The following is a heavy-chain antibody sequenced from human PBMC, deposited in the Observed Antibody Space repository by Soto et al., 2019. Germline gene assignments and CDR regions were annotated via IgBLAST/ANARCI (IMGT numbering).Heavy chain of an antibody. J-gene: IGHJ6*02. Sequence: QMQLQESGPGLVKPSQTLSLTCTVSGGSISSGGYYWSWIRQHPGKGLEWIGYIYYSGSTYYNPSLKSRVTISVDTSKNQFSLKLRSVTAADTAVYFCARELRFGEDYYGMDVWGQGTTVTVSS. V-gene: IGHV4-31*03. CDR3: ARELRFGEDYYGMDV. CDR1: GGSISSGGYY. D-gene: IGHD3-10*01. CDR2: IYYSGST.